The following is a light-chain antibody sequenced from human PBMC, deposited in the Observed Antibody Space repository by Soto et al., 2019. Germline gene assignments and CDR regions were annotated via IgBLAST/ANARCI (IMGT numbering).Light chain of an antibody. CDR2: DAS. V-gene: IGKV3-11*01. J-gene: IGKJ1*01. CDR3: QQNDDSPGT. Sequence: EIVLTQSPATLSLSPGERATLSCRASQSVSSYLAWYQQKPGQAPRLLIYDASNRATGIPARFSGSGSGTDFTLTISRLEPEDFAVYYCQQNDDSPGTFGQGTKVDI. CDR1: QSVSSY.